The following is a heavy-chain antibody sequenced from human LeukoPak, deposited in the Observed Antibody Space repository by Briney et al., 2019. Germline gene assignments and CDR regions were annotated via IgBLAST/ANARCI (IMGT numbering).Heavy chain of an antibody. CDR1: GFPFSSYG. V-gene: IGHV3-30*18. CDR3: AKDHLTMTMD. D-gene: IGHD3-22*01. J-gene: IGHJ4*02. Sequence: GSLRLSCAASGFPFSSYGMHWVRQAPGKGLEWVAVISYDGSNKYYADSVKGRFTISRDNSKSTLYLQMNSLRAEDTAVYYCAKDHLTMTMDWGQGTLVTVSS. CDR2: ISYDGSNK.